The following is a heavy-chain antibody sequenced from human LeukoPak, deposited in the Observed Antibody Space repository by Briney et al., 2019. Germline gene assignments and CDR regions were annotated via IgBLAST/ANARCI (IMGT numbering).Heavy chain of an antibody. Sequence: GGSLRLSCAASGFTFSSYSMNWVRQTPGKGLEWVSYISGSSSNIYYADSVKGRFTISRDNAKNSLYLQMNSLRAEDTAVYYCAKGAVTTLDYWGQGTLVTVSS. CDR2: ISGSSSNI. CDR3: AKGAVTTLDY. CDR1: GFTFSSYS. V-gene: IGHV3-48*01. J-gene: IGHJ4*02. D-gene: IGHD4-17*01.